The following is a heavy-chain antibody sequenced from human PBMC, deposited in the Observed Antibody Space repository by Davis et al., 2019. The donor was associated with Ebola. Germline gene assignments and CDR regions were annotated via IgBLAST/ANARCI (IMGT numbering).Heavy chain of an antibody. CDR3: ARDERTYYYDSSGYYTHWYFDL. Sequence: SETLSLTCTASGGSISSYYWSWIRQPPGKGLEWIGYIYYSGSTNYNPSLKSRVTISVDTSKNQFSLKLSSVTAADTAVYYCARDERTYYYDSSGYYTHWYFDLWGRGTLVTVSS. J-gene: IGHJ2*01. CDR1: GGSISSYY. CDR2: IYYSGST. D-gene: IGHD3-22*01. V-gene: IGHV4-59*01.